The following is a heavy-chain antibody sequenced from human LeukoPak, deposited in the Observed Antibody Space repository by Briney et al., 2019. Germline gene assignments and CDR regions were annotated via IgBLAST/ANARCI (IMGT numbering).Heavy chain of an antibody. CDR2: IYYTGNT. J-gene: IGHJ4*02. V-gene: IGHV4-30-4*08. CDR1: GGSISSGGYY. CDR3: ARVPAAMSAFDY. Sequence: SQTLSLTCTVSGGSISSGGYYWSGIRQHPGKGLEWIGYIYYTGNTYYNPSLKSRVTISIDTSKNQFSLRLSSVTAADTAVYYCARVPAAMSAFDYWGQGTLVTVSS. D-gene: IGHD2-2*01.